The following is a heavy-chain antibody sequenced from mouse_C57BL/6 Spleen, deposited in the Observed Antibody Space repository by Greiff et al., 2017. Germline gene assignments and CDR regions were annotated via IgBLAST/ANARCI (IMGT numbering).Heavy chain of an antibody. J-gene: IGHJ3*01. Sequence: QVQLQQPGTELVKPGASVKLSCKASGYTFTSYWMHWVKQRPGQGLEWIGNINPSNGGTNYNEKFKSKATLTVDKSSSTAYMQLSSLTSEDSAVYYCARYSAPARDGYYDWFAYWGQGTLVTVSA. CDR1: GYTFTSYW. CDR3: ARYSAPARDGYYDWFAY. D-gene: IGHD2-3*01. CDR2: INPSNGGT. V-gene: IGHV1-53*01.